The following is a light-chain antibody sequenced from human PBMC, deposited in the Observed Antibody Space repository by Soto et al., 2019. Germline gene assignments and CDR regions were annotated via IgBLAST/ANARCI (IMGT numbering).Light chain of an antibody. V-gene: IGKV4-1*01. CDR2: WAS. CDR1: QSVLFSPNNKNY. J-gene: IGKJ1*01. CDR3: QQYHSAPQT. Sequence: SQAVSLGERATINCKSSQSVLFSPNNKNYLAWYQQKPGQPPKLLIYWASTRESGVPDRFSGSGSGTDFTLTISSLQAEDVAFYYCQQYHSAPQTFGQGTKVEIK.